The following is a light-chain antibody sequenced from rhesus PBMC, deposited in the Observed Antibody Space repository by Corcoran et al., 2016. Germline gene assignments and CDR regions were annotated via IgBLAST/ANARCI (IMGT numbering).Light chain of an antibody. J-gene: IGKJ1*01. V-gene: IGKV1-22*01. CDR2: KAS. CDR1: QGISSW. CDR3: RQYSNIPRT. Sequence: DIQMTQSPSSLSASVGDTVTITCRASQGISSWLAWYQQKPGKAPKLLIYKASILQSGVPSRFSGSGSGTDFTLTINSLESEDFATYYCRQYSNIPRTFGQGTKVEIK.